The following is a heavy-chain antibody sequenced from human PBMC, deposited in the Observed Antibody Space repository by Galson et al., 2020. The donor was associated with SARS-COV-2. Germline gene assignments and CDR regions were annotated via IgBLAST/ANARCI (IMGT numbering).Heavy chain of an antibody. CDR3: AKEVWVGNYYYGMDV. CDR1: GYSFTSYW. Sequence: GESLKISCKGSGYSFTSYWIGWVRQMPGKGLEWMGIIYPGDSDTRYSPSFQGQVTILADRSISTAYLQWSSLKASDTAMYYCAKEVWVGNYYYGMDVWGQGTTVTVSS. CDR2: IYPGDSDT. V-gene: IGHV5-51*01. J-gene: IGHJ6*02. D-gene: IGHD2-15*01.